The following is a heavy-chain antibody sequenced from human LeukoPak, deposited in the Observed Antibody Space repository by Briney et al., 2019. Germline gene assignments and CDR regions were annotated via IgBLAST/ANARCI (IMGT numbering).Heavy chain of an antibody. J-gene: IGHJ4*02. D-gene: IGHD4-23*01. CDR2: INHSGST. CDR3: ARGRGNSPWDY. Sequence: SETLSLTCAGYGGSFSGYYWSWIRQPPGKGLEWIGEINHSGSTNYNPSLKGRVTISVDTSKDQFSLKLSSVTAADTAVYYCARGRGNSPWDYWGQGTLVTVSS. V-gene: IGHV4-34*01. CDR1: GGSFSGYY.